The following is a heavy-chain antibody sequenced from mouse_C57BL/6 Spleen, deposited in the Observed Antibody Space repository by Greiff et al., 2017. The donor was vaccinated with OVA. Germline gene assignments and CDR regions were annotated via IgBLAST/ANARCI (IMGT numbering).Heavy chain of an antibody. Sequence: EVMLVESGGGLVQPGGSMKLSCAASGFTFSDAWMDWVRQSPEKGLEWVAEIRNKANNHATYYAESVNGRFTISRDDSKSSVYLQMNSLRAEDTGIYYCTSDGYYLYYAMDYWGQGTSVTVSS. CDR1: GFTFSDAW. V-gene: IGHV6-6*01. J-gene: IGHJ4*01. CDR3: TSDGYYLYYAMDY. D-gene: IGHD2-3*01. CDR2: IRNKANNHAT.